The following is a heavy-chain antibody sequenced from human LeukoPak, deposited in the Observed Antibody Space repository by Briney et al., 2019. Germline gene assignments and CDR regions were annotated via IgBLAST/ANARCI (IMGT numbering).Heavy chain of an antibody. CDR3: ARESSGSYYFGGRSSYYMDV. V-gene: IGHV3-23*01. CDR2: ISGSGGST. D-gene: IGHD1-26*01. Sequence: GGSLRLSCAASGFTFSSYAMSWVRQAPGKGLEWVSAISGSGGSTYYADSMKGRFTISRDNAKNSLYLQMNSLRAEDTAVYYCARESSGSYYFGGRSSYYMDVWGKGTTVTVSS. J-gene: IGHJ6*03. CDR1: GFTFSSYA.